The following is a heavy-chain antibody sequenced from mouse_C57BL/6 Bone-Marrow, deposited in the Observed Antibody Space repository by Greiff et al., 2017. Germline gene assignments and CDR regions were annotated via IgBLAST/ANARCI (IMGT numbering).Heavy chain of an antibody. CDR2: IYPGSGNT. J-gene: IGHJ1*03. D-gene: IGHD1-1*01. CDR3: ARERFITRYFDV. Sequence: QVHVKQSGPELVKPGASVKISCKASGYSFTSYYIHWVKQRPGQGLEWIGWIYPGSGNTKYNEKFKGKATLTADTSSSTAYMQLSSLTSEDSAVYYCARERFITRYFDVWGTGTTVTVSS. V-gene: IGHV1-66*01. CDR1: GYSFTSYY.